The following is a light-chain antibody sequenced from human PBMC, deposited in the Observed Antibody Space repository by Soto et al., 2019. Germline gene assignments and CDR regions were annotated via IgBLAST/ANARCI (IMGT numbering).Light chain of an antibody. CDR1: QSVNSY. V-gene: IGKV3-11*01. CDR2: NAS. Sequence: EIVLAQSPATLSLSPGERATLSCKTSQSVNSYLAWYQQKPGQAPRLLIYNASQRAAGIPARFSGSGSGTDFTLTISSLEPEDFAMYYCHQYGISPPVTFGQGTRLEI. J-gene: IGKJ5*01. CDR3: HQYGISPPVT.